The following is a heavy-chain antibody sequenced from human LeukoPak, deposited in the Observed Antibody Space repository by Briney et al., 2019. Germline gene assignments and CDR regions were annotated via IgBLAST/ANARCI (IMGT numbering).Heavy chain of an antibody. CDR3: ASKGPQAMEVDY. J-gene: IGHJ4*02. D-gene: IGHD5-18*01. CDR1: GFTFSDYY. V-gene: IGHV3-11*04. Sequence: KSGGSLRLSCAASGFTFSDYYMSWIRQAPGKGLEWVSYISSSGSTIYYADSVKGRFTISRDNAKNSLYLQMNSLRAEDTAVYYCASKGPQAMEVDYWGQGTLVTVSS. CDR2: ISSSGSTI.